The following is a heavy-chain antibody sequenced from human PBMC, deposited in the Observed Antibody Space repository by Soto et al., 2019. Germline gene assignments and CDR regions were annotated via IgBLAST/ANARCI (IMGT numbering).Heavy chain of an antibody. CDR3: ATESGWPIAAAGKVLGDYYYYCMDV. Sequence: QVQLVQSGAEVKKPGSSVKVSCKASGGTFSSYAISWVRQAPGQGLEWMGGIIPIFGTANYAQKFQGRVTITADESTSTAYMELSSLRSEDTAVYYCATESGWPIAAAGKVLGDYYYYCMDVWGQGTTVTVSS. CDR2: IIPIFGTA. D-gene: IGHD6-13*01. V-gene: IGHV1-69*01. CDR1: GGTFSSYA. J-gene: IGHJ6*02.